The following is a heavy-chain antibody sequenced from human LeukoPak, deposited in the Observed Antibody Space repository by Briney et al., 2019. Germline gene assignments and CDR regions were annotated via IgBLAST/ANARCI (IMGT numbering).Heavy chain of an antibody. CDR3: AKIKPDDYQVYYFHS. D-gene: IGHD5-24*01. CDR2: IGGSGSTT. CDR1: GFTFSSYA. Sequence: PGGSLRVSCAASGFTFSSYAMSWVRQAPGKGLEWVSTIGGSGSTTYYADSVKGRFTISRDNSKDTLYLQMNSLRADDTAVYHCAKIKPDDYQVYYFHSWGQRSRVIVSS. V-gene: IGHV3-23*01. J-gene: IGHJ4*02.